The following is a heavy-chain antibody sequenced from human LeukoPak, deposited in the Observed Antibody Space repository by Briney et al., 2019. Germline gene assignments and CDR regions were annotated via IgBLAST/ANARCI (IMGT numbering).Heavy chain of an antibody. CDR3: ARDKASPFTYYGMDV. CDR2: ISSSGSIT. D-gene: IGHD6-6*01. CDR1: RFTFSSYE. J-gene: IGHJ6*02. Sequence: PGGSLRLSCAASRFTFSSYEMNWVRRAPGKGLESVAYISSSGSITYYADSVKGRFTISRDNANNSLPLLMNSLRAEDTAVYYCARDKASPFTYYGMDVWGQGTTVTVSS. V-gene: IGHV3-48*03.